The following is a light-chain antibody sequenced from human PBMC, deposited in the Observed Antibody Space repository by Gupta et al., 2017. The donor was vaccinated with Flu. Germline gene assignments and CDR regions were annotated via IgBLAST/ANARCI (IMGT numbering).Light chain of an antibody. CDR3: QKYNNAPNT. Sequence: PSSLSASGGDRVTITCRASQGISNYLAWYQQKPGKVPKLLIYAASTLQSGVPSRFIGSGSGTDVTLTISSLQPEDVATYYCQKYNNAPNTFGQGTKLEIK. CDR2: AAS. J-gene: IGKJ2*01. CDR1: QGISNY. V-gene: IGKV1-27*01.